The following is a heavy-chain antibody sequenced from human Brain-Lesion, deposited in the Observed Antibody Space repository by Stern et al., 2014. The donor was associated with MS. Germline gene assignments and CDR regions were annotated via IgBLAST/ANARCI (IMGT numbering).Heavy chain of an antibody. D-gene: IGHD3-10*01. CDR2: IYYRGGT. CDR1: GGSISSSSYY. J-gene: IGHJ4*02. V-gene: IGHV4-39*01. Sequence: QLQLQESGPGLVKPSETLSLTCTVSGGSISSSSYYWGWIRQPPGKGLEWIGSIYYRGGTYYNPSLKSRVTISMDTSKNQFSLRLGSVTAADTAVYFCAKLWLGELPESPFDYWGQGTLVTVSS. CDR3: AKLWLGELPESPFDY.